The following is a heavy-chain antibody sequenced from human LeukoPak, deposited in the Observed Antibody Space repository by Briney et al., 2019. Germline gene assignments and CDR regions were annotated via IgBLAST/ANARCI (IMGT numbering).Heavy chain of an antibody. CDR1: GFTFGDYA. V-gene: IGHV3-49*03. CDR2: IRSKAYGGTT. CDR3: TRSYYDSSGYYKY. J-gene: IGHJ4*02. D-gene: IGHD3-22*01. Sequence: GRSLRLSCTATGFTFGDYAMSWFRQAPGKGLEWVGFIRSKAYGGTTEYAASVKGRFTISRDDSKSIAHLQMNSLKTEDTAVYYRTRSYYDSSGYYKYWGQGTLVTVSS.